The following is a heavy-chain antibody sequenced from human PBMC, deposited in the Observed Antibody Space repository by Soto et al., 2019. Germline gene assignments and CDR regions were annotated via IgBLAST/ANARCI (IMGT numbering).Heavy chain of an antibody. CDR3: ARGDLDYDILTGYPFGYYGMDV. Sequence: QVQLVESGGGLVKPGGSLRLSCAASGFTFSDYYMSWIRQAPGKGLEWVSYISSSSSYTNYADSVTGRFTISRDNAKNSLYLQMNSLRAEDTAVYYCARGDLDYDILTGYPFGYYGMDVWGQGTTVTVSS. CDR2: ISSSSSYT. CDR1: GFTFSDYY. J-gene: IGHJ6*02. D-gene: IGHD3-9*01. V-gene: IGHV3-11*06.